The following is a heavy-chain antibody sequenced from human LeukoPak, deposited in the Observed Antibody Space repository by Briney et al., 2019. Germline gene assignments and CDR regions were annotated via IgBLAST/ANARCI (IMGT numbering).Heavy chain of an antibody. CDR1: GFTFSSYW. CDR3: ATHNLDGSGSYFDY. J-gene: IGHJ4*02. V-gene: IGHV3-7*01. Sequence: PGGSLRLSCAASGFTFSSYWMSWVRQAPGKGLEWVANIKQDGSEKYYVDSVKGRLTISRDNAKNSLYLQMNSLRAEDTAVYYCATHNLDGSGSYFDYWGQGTLVTVSS. CDR2: IKQDGSEK. D-gene: IGHD3-10*01.